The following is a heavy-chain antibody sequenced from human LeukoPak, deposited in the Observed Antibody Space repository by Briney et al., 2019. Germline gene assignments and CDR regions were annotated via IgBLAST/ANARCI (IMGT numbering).Heavy chain of an antibody. D-gene: IGHD6-19*01. CDR2: IYTGGNT. Sequence: PGGSQRLSCAASGFTVDSNYLSWVRQAPGKGLEWVSTIYTGGNTYYAASVKGRFTISRDNSKNTLYLQMNSLRAEDTAVYYCAKLAGGAVGGWFDPWGQGTLVTVSS. V-gene: IGHV3-53*01. CDR1: GFTVDSNY. CDR3: AKLAGGAVGGWFDP. J-gene: IGHJ5*02.